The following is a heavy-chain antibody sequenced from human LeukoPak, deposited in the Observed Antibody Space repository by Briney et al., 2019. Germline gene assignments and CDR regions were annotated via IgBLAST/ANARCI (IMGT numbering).Heavy chain of an antibody. CDR1: GYTFTGYY. J-gene: IGHJ3*02. Sequence: ASVKVSCKASGYTFTGYYMHWVRQAPGQGLEWMGWINPNSGGTNYAQKFQGRVTMTRDTSISTAYMELSRLRSDDTAVYYCASCRIAAAAIDAFDIWGQGTMVTVSS. CDR3: ASCRIAAAAIDAFDI. V-gene: IGHV1-2*02. CDR2: INPNSGGT. D-gene: IGHD6-13*01.